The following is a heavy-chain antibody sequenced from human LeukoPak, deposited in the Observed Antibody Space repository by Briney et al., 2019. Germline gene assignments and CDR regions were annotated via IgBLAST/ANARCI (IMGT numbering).Heavy chain of an antibody. D-gene: IGHD6-19*01. Sequence: GGSLRLSCAASGFTFSSYSMNWVRQAPGKGLEWVSSISSSSSYIYYADSVKGRFTISRDNAKNSLYLQMNSLRAEDTAVYYCARDAGPSSGWHHYFDYWGQGTLVTVSS. CDR3: ARDAGPSSGWHHYFDY. V-gene: IGHV3-21*01. CDR1: GFTFSSYS. CDR2: ISSSSSYI. J-gene: IGHJ4*02.